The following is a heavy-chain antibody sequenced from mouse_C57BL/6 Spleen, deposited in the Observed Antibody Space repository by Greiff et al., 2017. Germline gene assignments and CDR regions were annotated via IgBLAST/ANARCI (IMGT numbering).Heavy chain of an antibody. CDR3: VRWDSKYDYDAMDY. CDR1: GYTFTSYW. CDR2: IDPSDSET. J-gene: IGHJ4*01. Sequence: QVQLQQPGAELVRPGSSVKLSCKASGYTFTSYWMHWVKQRPIQGLEWIGNIDPSDSETNYNQKFKDKATLTVVKSSSTAYMQLSSLTSEDSAVYYGVRWDSKYDYDAMDYWGQGTSVTVSA. D-gene: IGHD2-5*01. V-gene: IGHV1-52*01.